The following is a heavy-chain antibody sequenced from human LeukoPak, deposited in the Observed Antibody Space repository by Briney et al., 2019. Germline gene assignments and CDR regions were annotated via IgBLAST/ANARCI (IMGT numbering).Heavy chain of an antibody. V-gene: IGHV3-48*04. J-gene: IGHJ4*02. D-gene: IGHD2-15*01. CDR1: GFTFSSYT. CDR2: ISSSGSTI. CDR3: ARDVVGAPDY. Sequence: PGGSLRLSCAASGFTFSSYTMNWVRQAPGKGLEWISYISSSGSTIYYADSVKGRFTISRDNAENSLYLQMNSLRAEDTAVYYCARDVVGAPDYWGQGTLVTVSS.